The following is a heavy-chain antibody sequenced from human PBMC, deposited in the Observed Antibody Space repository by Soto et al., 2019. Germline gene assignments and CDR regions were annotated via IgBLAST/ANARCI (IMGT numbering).Heavy chain of an antibody. D-gene: IGHD3-22*01. CDR1: GGTFSSYA. CDR3: AKPGYYYDSSGYYPPDY. CDR2: IIPIFGTA. J-gene: IGHJ4*02. Sequence: EASVKVSCKASGGTFSSYAISWVRQAPGQGLEWMGGIIPIFGTANYVQKFQGRVTITADESTSTAYMELSSLRSEDTAVYDFAKPGYYYDSSGYYPPDYWGKETLVTVSS. V-gene: IGHV1-69*13.